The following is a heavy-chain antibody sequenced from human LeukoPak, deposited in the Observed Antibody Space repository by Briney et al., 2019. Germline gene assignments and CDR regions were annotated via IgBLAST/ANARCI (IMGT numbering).Heavy chain of an antibody. Sequence: ASVKVSCKASGYTFTGYYMHWVRQAPGQGLEWMGWINPNSGGINYAQKFQGRVTMTRDTSISTAYMELSRLRSDDTAVYYCARAPWSGYSVFDYWGQGTLVTVSS. D-gene: IGHD3-3*01. CDR1: GYTFTGYY. V-gene: IGHV1-2*02. CDR3: ARAPWSGYSVFDY. J-gene: IGHJ4*02. CDR2: INPNSGGI.